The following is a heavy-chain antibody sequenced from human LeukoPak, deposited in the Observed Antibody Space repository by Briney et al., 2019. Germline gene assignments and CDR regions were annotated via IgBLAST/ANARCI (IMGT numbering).Heavy chain of an antibody. CDR3: AKDLDVGDYEGPFDY. CDR2: ISSRSTYI. V-gene: IGHV3-21*01. CDR1: GVTFSSYS. J-gene: IGHJ4*02. D-gene: IGHD4-17*01. Sequence: GGSLRLSCAASGVTFSSYSMNWVRQAPGKGLEWVSSISSRSTYIYYADSVKGRFTISRDNAKNSLYLQMNSLGAEDTAVYYCAKDLDVGDYEGPFDYWGQGTLVTVSS.